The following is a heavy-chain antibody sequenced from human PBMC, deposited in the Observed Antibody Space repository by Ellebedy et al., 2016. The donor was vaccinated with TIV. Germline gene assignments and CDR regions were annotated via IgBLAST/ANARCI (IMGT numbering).Heavy chain of an antibody. CDR2: IYQDGGVQ. J-gene: IGHJ5*02. CDR3: ARRGSYGDYAVQINSWFDT. D-gene: IGHD4-17*01. CDR1: GFSFRSYW. Sequence: GGSLRLSCAASGFSFRSYWMSWVRQAPGKELEWVANIYQDGGVQYYVDSVKGRFTISRDNADNSLFLQMNSLRAEDTAVYYCARRGSYGDYAVQINSWFDTWGRGTLVAVSS. V-gene: IGHV3-7*01.